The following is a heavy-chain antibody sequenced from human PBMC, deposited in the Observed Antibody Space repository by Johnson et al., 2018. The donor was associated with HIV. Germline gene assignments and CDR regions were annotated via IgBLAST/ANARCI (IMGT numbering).Heavy chain of an antibody. V-gene: IGHV3-30-3*01. Sequence: MQLVESGGGVVQPGRSLRLSCAASGFTFSSYDMHWVRQAPGKGLEWVAVISYDGSNKYYADSVKGRFTISRDNSKNTLYLQMNSLRAEDTAVYYCASYSSSDAFDIWGQGTMVTVSS. D-gene: IGHD6-6*01. CDR2: ISYDGSNK. J-gene: IGHJ3*02. CDR1: GFTFSSYD. CDR3: ASYSSSDAFDI.